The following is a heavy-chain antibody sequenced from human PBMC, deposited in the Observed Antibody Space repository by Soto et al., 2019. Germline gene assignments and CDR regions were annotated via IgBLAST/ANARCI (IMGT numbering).Heavy chain of an antibody. V-gene: IGHV3-7*01. Sequence: GGSLRLSCAASGFTFSSYWMSWVRQAPGKGLEWVANIKQDGSEKHYVASVKGRFTTSRDNAKNSLYLQMNSLRAEDTAVYYCARDPTDYFDYWGQGTLVTVAS. CDR3: ARDPTDYFDY. CDR1: GFTFSSYW. CDR2: IKQDGSEK. D-gene: IGHD4-17*01. J-gene: IGHJ4*02.